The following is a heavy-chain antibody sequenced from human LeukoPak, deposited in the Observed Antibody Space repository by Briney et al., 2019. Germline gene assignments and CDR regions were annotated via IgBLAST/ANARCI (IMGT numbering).Heavy chain of an antibody. J-gene: IGHJ4*02. CDR1: GGSISRHY. Sequence: PSETLSLTCSVSGGSISRHYWTWIRQPSGKGLEWIGYTHFSGSTNYNPSLKSRATTSLDRAKNQISLTLTSVSAADTAVYFCARAKAAGSYDFWGQGTLVTVSS. CDR3: ARAKAAGSYDF. D-gene: IGHD6-13*01. CDR2: THFSGST. V-gene: IGHV4-59*11.